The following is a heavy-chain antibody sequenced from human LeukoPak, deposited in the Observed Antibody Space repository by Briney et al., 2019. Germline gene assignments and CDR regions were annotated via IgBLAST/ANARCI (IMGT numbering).Heavy chain of an antibody. CDR3: AKDPNGDYIGAFDL. D-gene: IGHD4-17*01. CDR1: GFTFSSYA. CDR2: MNGNGVST. V-gene: IGHV3-23*01. Sequence: GGSLRLSCAASGFTFSSYAMSWVRQAPGKGLEWVSAMNGNGVSTYYADSVKGRFTISRDNSKSTLYLQMSSLRAEDTAVYYCAKDPNGDYIGAFDLWGQGTMVTVSS. J-gene: IGHJ3*01.